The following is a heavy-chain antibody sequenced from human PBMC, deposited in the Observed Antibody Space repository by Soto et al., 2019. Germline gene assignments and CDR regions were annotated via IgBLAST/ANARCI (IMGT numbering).Heavy chain of an antibody. CDR2: ISYDESKK. V-gene: IGHV3-30*18. J-gene: IGHJ4*02. CDR1: GFTFSPYG. Sequence: QVQLVESGGGVVQPGRSLRLSCAASGFTFSPYGIHWVRQAPGKELEWVSLISYDESKKFYAESVKGRFTISRDNSKNTVYLQMNSLRGEDTAVYYCAKDYYRGYSYAHDYWGQGTLVTVSS. D-gene: IGHD5-18*01. CDR3: AKDYYRGYSYAHDY.